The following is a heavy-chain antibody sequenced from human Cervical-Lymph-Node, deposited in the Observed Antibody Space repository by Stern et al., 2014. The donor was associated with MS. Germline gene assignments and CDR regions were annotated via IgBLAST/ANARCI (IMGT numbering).Heavy chain of an antibody. Sequence: VQLVESGSEVKKPGSSVKVSCKASGGSFRSFDINWVRQAPGQGLEWMGGIIPMFGRTNYAQKFQDRVTFTADESTSTAYMELSSLTSGDTAVYYCARGYSGSYKGTSWFAPWGQGTLVTVSS. J-gene: IGHJ5*01. D-gene: IGHD1-26*01. CDR3: ARGYSGSYKGTSWFAP. V-gene: IGHV1-69*01. CDR2: IIPMFGRT. CDR1: GGSFRSFD.